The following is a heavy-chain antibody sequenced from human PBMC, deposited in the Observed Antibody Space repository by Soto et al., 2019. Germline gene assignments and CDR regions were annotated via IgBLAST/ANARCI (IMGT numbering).Heavy chain of an antibody. V-gene: IGHV4-39*01. CDR3: ARLNEDIVVVVAAQGGWLDP. D-gene: IGHD2-15*01. CDR1: GGSISSSSYY. Sequence: PSETLSLTCTVSGGSISSSSYYWGWIRQPPGKGLEWIGSIYYSGSTYYNPSLKSRVTISVDTSKNQFSLKLSSVTAADTAVYYCARLNEDIVVVVAAQGGWLDPWGKGTLVTVSS. CDR2: IYYSGST. J-gene: IGHJ5*02.